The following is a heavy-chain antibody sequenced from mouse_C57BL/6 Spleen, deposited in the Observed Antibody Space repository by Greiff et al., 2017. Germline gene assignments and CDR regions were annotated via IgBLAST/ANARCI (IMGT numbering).Heavy chain of an antibody. J-gene: IGHJ4*01. CDR1: GYAFTNYL. D-gene: IGHD1-1*01. Sequence: QVQLQQSGAELVRPGTSVKVSCKASGYAFTNYLIEWVKQRPGQGLEWIGVINPGSGGTNYNEKFKGKATLTADKSSSTAYMQLSSLTSEDSAVYVCARTGGSTYYYAMDYWGQGTSVTVSS. CDR3: ARTGGSTYYYAMDY. V-gene: IGHV1-54*01. CDR2: INPGSGGT.